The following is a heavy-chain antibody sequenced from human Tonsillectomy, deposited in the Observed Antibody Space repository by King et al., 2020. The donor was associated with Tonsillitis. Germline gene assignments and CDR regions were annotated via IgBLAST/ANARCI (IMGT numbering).Heavy chain of an antibody. D-gene: IGHD6-13*01. V-gene: IGHV5-10-1*03. CDR3: AVPEHAIAAAGASYYYYAMDF. CDR1: GYSFISYW. CDR2: IDPSDSYT. Sequence: QLVQSGAEVKKPGESLRISCKGSGYSFISYWISWVRQMPGKGLEWMGRIDPSDSYTNYSPSFQGHVTISADKSISTAYLQWSSLKASDTAMYYCAVPEHAIAAAGASYYYYAMDFWGQGTTVTVSS. J-gene: IGHJ6*02.